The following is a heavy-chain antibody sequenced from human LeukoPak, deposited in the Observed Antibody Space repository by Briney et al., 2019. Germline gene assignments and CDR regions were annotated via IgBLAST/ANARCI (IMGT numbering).Heavy chain of an antibody. Sequence: RPGGTLRLSCAASGFTFSSYGMSWVRQLPGKGLEWVSGISGSGGRTYYADSVRGRFTISRDNSKNTLYLQMNSLRAEDTAVYYCAKVQMPDPIHSSGCFDYWGQRTLVTVSS. D-gene: IGHD6-19*01. J-gene: IGHJ4*02. CDR2: ISGSGGRT. V-gene: IGHV3-23*01. CDR1: GFTFSSYG. CDR3: AKVQMPDPIHSSGCFDY.